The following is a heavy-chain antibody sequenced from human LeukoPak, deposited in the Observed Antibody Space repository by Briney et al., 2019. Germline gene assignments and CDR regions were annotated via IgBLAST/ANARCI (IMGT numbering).Heavy chain of an antibody. CDR3: ARIGYNTLDY. Sequence: ASVKVSCKTSGYSFPNYAIHWVRQAPGQGLEWMGWINTNTGNPSYALDFTGRLVLSLDTSVSTADLHLGSLKAEDTAVYYCARIGYNTLDYWGQGTLVTVSS. J-gene: IGHJ4*02. V-gene: IGHV7-4-1*01. CDR1: GYSFPNYA. D-gene: IGHD3-3*01. CDR2: INTNTGNP.